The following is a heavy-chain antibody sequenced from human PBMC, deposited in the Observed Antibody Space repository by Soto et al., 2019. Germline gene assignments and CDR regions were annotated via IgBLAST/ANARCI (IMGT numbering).Heavy chain of an antibody. J-gene: IGHJ6*03. D-gene: IGHD3-3*01. V-gene: IGHV3-15*01. Sequence: GGSLRLSCAASGFTFSNAWMSWVRQAPGKGLEWVGRIKSKTDGGTTDYAAPVKGRFTISRDDSKNTLYLQMNSLKTEDTAVYYCTTDSGFWSGSKAYYYYMDVWGKGTTVTVSS. CDR2: IKSKTDGGTT. CDR1: GFTFSNAW. CDR3: TTDSGFWSGSKAYYYYMDV.